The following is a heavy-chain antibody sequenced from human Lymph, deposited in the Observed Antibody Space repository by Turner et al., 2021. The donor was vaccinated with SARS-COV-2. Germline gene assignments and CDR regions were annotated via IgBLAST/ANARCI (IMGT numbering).Heavy chain of an antibody. CDR1: GFTFNNYP. V-gene: IGHV3-30-3*01. CDR3: ARDSSGSGTLDY. Sequence: QVQLVESGGGVVHPGRSLRLSGAASGFTFNNYPMHWVSQAPGKGLEWVAVISYDGSNKYCADSVKGRFTISRDNSKNKLYLQMNSLRAEDTAVYYCARDSSGSGTLDYWGQGTLVTVSS. CDR2: ISYDGSNK. D-gene: IGHD3-10*01. J-gene: IGHJ4*02.